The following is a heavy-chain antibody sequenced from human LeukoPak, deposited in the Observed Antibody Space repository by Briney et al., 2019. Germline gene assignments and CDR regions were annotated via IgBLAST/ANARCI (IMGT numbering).Heavy chain of an antibody. CDR1: GFTFSSYS. D-gene: IGHD7-27*01. V-gene: IGHV3-21*01. CDR3: ARKLGFPLDDAFDI. Sequence: GGSLRLSCAASGFTFSSYSMNWVRQAPGKGLEWVSSISSSSSYIYYADSVKGRFTISRDNAKNSLYLQMNSLRAEDTAVYYCARKLGFPLDDAFDIWGQGTMVTVSS. CDR2: ISSSSSYI. J-gene: IGHJ3*02.